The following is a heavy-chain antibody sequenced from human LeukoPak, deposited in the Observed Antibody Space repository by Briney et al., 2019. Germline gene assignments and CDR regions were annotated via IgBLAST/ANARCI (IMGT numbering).Heavy chain of an antibody. CDR1: GFTFSSYS. V-gene: IGHV3-21*04. D-gene: IGHD3-9*01. CDR3: AKCILTGYYKGYMDV. CDR2: ISSSSSYI. J-gene: IGHJ6*03. Sequence: GGSLRLSCAASGFTFSSYSMNWVRQAPGKGLEWVSSISSSSSYIYYADSVKGRFTISRDNSKNSLYLQVNSLRAEDTAVYYCAKCILTGYYKGYMDVWGKGTTVTISS.